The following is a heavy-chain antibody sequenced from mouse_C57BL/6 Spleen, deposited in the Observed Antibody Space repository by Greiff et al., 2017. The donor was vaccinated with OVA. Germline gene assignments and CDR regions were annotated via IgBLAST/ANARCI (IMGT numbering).Heavy chain of an antibody. CDR3: AITGTKERYYFDY. V-gene: IGHV1-53*01. J-gene: IGHJ2*01. D-gene: IGHD4-1*01. CDR1: CYTFTSYW. CDR2: INPSNGGP. Sequence: QVQLQQPGAGLVKPGASVKLSCKASCYTFTSYWMHWVKQRPGQGLEWIGNINPSNGGPNYNEKFKSKATLTVDTSSSTAYMQLSSLTSEDSAVYYCAITGTKERYYFDYWGQGTTLTVSS.